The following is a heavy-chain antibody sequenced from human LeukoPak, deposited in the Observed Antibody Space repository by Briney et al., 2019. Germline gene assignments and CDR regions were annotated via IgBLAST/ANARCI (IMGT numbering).Heavy chain of an antibody. J-gene: IGHJ4*02. V-gene: IGHV3-30*18. Sequence: HPGGSLSLSCAASGFTFSSYGMHWVRQAPGKGLEWVAVISYDGSNKYYADSVKGRFTISRDNSKNTLYLQMNSLRAEDTAVYYCAKAPPYYYDSSGPGDYWGQGTLVTVSS. CDR3: AKAPPYYYDSSGPGDY. CDR1: GFTFSSYG. CDR2: ISYDGSNK. D-gene: IGHD3-22*01.